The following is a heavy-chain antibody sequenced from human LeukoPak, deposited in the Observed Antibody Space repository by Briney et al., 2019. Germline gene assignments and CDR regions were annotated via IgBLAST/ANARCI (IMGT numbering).Heavy chain of an antibody. V-gene: IGHV3-53*01. D-gene: IGHD6-19*01. Sequence: GGSLRLSCAASGFTVSSNYMSWVRQAPGKGLEWVSVIYSGGSTYYADSVRGRFTISRDNSKNTLYLQMNSLRAEDTAVYYCATKQWLVRGWFDPWGQGTLVTVSS. CDR1: GFTVSSNY. J-gene: IGHJ5*02. CDR2: IYSGGST. CDR3: ATKQWLVRGWFDP.